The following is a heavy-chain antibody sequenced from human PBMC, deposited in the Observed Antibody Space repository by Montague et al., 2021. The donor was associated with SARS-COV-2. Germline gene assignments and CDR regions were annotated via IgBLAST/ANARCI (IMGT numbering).Heavy chain of an antibody. D-gene: IGHD3-9*01. CDR3: ARSYYDILTAYYTPLDY. Sequence: PALVKPTQTLTLTCTFSGFSLSTSGMRASWIRQPPGKALEWLARIDWDDDKFYSTSLKTRLTISKDTSKNQVVLTMTNMDPVDTATYYCARSYYDILTAYYTPLDYWGQGTLVTGSS. J-gene: IGHJ4*02. V-gene: IGHV2-70*04. CDR1: GFSLSTSGMR. CDR2: IDWDDDK.